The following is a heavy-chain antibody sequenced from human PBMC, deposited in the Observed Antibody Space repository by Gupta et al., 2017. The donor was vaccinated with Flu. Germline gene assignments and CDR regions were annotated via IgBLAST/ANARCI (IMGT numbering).Heavy chain of an antibody. CDR3: AKSPMVMVTAFDY. V-gene: IGHV3-23*01. Sequence: RSYAMSWARQAPGKGLEWVSAISGSGGTTYYADSVKGRFTISRDNSKNTVYLQMNSLRAEDTALYYCAKSPMVMVTAFDYWGQGSLVTVSS. CDR1: RSYA. CDR2: ISGSGGTT. D-gene: IGHD2-21*02. J-gene: IGHJ4*02.